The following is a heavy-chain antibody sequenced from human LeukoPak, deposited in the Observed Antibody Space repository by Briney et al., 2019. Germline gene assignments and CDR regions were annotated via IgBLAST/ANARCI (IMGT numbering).Heavy chain of an antibody. V-gene: IGHV1-2*02. D-gene: IGHD2-21*02. CDR2: INPNSGGT. J-gene: IGHJ4*02. CDR1: GYTFTGYF. CDR3: AREDCGGDCYHY. Sequence: ASVKVSCKASGYTFTGYFIHWLRQAPGQGLEWMGWINPNSGGTNYAQKFQDRVTMTRDTSISTVHMKLSRLRSDDTAVHYCAREDCGGDCYHYWGQGTLVTVSS.